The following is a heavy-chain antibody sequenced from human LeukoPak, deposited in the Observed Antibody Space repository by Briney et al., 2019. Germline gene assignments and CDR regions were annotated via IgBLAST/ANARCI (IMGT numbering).Heavy chain of an antibody. CDR1: GFIFSDYW. CDR3: ARGGRYAYFLDY. Sequence: GGSLRLSCAASGFIFSDYWMHWVRQGPGKGLVWVPRIKSDGSSTSYADSVKGRFTISRDNAKNTVYVHMNSLRDEDTAVYYCARGGRYAYFLDYWGQGTLVTVSS. CDR2: IKSDGSST. V-gene: IGHV3-74*01. D-gene: IGHD3-16*01. J-gene: IGHJ4*02.